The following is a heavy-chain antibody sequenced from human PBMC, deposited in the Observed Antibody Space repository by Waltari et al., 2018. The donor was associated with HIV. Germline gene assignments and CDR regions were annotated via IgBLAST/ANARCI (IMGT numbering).Heavy chain of an antibody. CDR3: ARDGNVLSGGYNWFDP. D-gene: IGHD1-1*01. Sequence: EVQLVESGGRVVRPGGSLRLYCAASGFIFDDYGMIWVRQAPGKGLEWISGIDWGGYTTRYGDSVKCRFTISRDNAKSSLYLQMNSLRVEDTALYYCARDGNVLSGGYNWFDPWGQGTLVIVSS. J-gene: IGHJ5*02. CDR2: IDWGGYTT. V-gene: IGHV3-20*04. CDR1: GFIFDDYG.